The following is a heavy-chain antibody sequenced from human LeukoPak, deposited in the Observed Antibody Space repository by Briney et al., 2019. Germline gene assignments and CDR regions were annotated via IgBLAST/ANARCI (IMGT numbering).Heavy chain of an antibody. J-gene: IGHJ5*02. CDR1: GGSISSYY. D-gene: IGHD3-9*01. Sequence: PSETLSLTCTVSGGSISSYYWSWIRQPPGKGLEWIGYIYYSGSTNYNPSLKSRVTISVDTSKNQFSLKLCSVTAADTAVYYCARVLRYFDWLPYNWFDPWGQGTLVTVSS. V-gene: IGHV4-59*01. CDR2: IYYSGST. CDR3: ARVLRYFDWLPYNWFDP.